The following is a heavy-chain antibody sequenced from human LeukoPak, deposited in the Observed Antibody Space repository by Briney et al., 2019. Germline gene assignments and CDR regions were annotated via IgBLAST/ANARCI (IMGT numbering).Heavy chain of an antibody. J-gene: IGHJ3*02. CDR3: ARDTRIPGQLVSVAAFDI. D-gene: IGHD6-13*01. CDR1: GYSISSGYY. Sequence: PSETLSLTCIVSGYSISSGYYWGWIRQPPGKGLEWIGNIYHSGITYYNLYNPSLKSRVIISVDTSKNHFSLKLSSVTVADTAVYYCARDTRIPGQLVSVAAFDIWGQGTMVTVSS. CDR2: IYHSGIT. V-gene: IGHV4-38-2*02.